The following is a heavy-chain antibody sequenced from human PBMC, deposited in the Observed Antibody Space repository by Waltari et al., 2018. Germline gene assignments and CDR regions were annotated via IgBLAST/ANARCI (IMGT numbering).Heavy chain of an antibody. V-gene: IGHV4-59*01. Sequence: QFKLKESGPGLVKPRETLSLTCPVLGGSISSYDCSWIRPPPAQGLEWIGYIYYSGSTNSIPARESRAAVSVETPMTQCPLTLCAVAAADSAVYCWARWDGGDEPFDYWGQGTLVTVSS. J-gene: IGHJ4*02. CDR3: ARWDGGDEPFDY. D-gene: IGHD1-26*01. CDR2: IYYSGST. CDR1: GGSISSYD.